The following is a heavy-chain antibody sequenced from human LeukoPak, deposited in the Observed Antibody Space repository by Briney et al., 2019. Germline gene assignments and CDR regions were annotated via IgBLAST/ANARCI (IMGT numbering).Heavy chain of an antibody. CDR3: ARVGAAPGHFDY. V-gene: IGHV1-18*01. D-gene: IGHD6-13*01. CDR1: GYGFAGYG. Sequence: ASVKVSCKASGYGFAGYGISWVRQAPGQGLEWIGWISTYSGNTNYAHNLQGRITVTTETSTSTAYMELRSLRSDDTAVYYCARVGAAPGHFDYWGQGTQLTVSS. J-gene: IGHJ4*02. CDR2: ISTYSGNT.